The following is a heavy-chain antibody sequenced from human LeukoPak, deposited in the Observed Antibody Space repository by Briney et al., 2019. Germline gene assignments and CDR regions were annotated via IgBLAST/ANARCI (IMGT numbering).Heavy chain of an antibody. CDR3: ARGSSTSPLDY. CDR1: GYTFTGYY. Sequence: ASVKVSCKASGYTFTGYYMHWVRQAPGQGLEWMGWISAYNGNTNYAQKLQGRVTMTTDTSTSTAYMELRSLRSDDTAVYYCARGSSTSPLDYWGQGTLVTVSS. D-gene: IGHD2-2*01. CDR2: ISAYNGNT. V-gene: IGHV1-18*04. J-gene: IGHJ4*02.